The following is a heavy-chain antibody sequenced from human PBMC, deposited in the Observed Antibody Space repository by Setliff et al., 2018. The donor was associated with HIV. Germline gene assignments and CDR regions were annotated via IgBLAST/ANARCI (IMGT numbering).Heavy chain of an antibody. CDR1: GFTFSSYS. Sequence: GGSLRLSCAASGFTFSSYSVNWVRQAPGKGLEWVAHISSSGATIYYVDSVKGRFTISRDNAANSLYLQMSSLRVEDTAIYFCARYFYASSSSAIDAWGQGMPVTVSS. J-gene: IGHJ5*02. CDR2: ISSSGATI. D-gene: IGHD3-16*01. CDR3: ARYFYASSSSAIDA. V-gene: IGHV3-48*04.